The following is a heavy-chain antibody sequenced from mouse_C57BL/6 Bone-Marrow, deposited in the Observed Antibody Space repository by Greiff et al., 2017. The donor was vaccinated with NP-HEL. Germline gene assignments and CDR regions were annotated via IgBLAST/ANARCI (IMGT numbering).Heavy chain of an antibody. CDR3: ARGAPRSSWDY. CDR2: IYPSNSDT. J-gene: IGHJ2*01. D-gene: IGHD1-1*01. V-gene: IGHV1-5*01. Sequence: VQLQQSGTVLARPGASVKMSCKTSGYTFTSYWMHWVKQRPGQGLEWIGDIYPSNSDTSYNQKFKGKAKLTAVTSASTAYMELNSLTNEDSAVYYCARGAPRSSWDYWGQGTTLTVST. CDR1: GYTFTSYW.